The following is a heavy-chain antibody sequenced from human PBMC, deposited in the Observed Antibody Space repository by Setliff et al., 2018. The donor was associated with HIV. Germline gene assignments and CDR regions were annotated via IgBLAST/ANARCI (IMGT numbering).Heavy chain of an antibody. J-gene: IGHJ3*02. CDR2: MNPNSGNT. Sequence: ASVKVSCKASGYTFTTYDINWVRQAAGQGLEWMGWMNPNSGNTGYAQRFQGRLTMTRNTSISTAYMELNSLMSEATAVYFCAIRREVVVATTRRGLDIWGQGTMVTVSS. CDR1: GYTFTTYD. V-gene: IGHV1-8*02. D-gene: IGHD2-15*01. CDR3: AIRREVVVATTRRGLDI.